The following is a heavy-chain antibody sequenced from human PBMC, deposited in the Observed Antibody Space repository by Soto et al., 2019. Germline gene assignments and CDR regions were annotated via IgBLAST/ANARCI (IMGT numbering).Heavy chain of an antibody. CDR2: IKSKTDGGTT. CDR3: IHYGSGSYSTDY. CDR1: CFTCSNAW. D-gene: IGHD3-10*01. V-gene: IGHV3-15*07. J-gene: IGHJ4*02. Sequence: GALRRSFSASCFTCSNAWKNWVRQPAGKGLEWVGRIKSKTDGGTTDYAAPVKGRFTISRDDSKNTLYLQMNSLETEDTAVYYCIHYGSGSYSTDYWGQGTLVTVSS.